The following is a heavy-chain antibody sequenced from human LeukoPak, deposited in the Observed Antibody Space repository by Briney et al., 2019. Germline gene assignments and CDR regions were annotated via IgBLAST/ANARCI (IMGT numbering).Heavy chain of an antibody. V-gene: IGHV3-21*01. CDR3: ARVGSGYTNDAFDI. D-gene: IGHD5-12*01. CDR2: ISSSSSYI. CDR1: GFTFSNAW. Sequence: GGSLRLSCAASGFTFSNAWMSWVRQAPGKGPEWVSSISSSSSYIYHADSVKGRFTISRDNAKNSLYLQMNSLRAEDTAVYYCARVGSGYTNDAFDIWGQGTMVTVSS. J-gene: IGHJ3*02.